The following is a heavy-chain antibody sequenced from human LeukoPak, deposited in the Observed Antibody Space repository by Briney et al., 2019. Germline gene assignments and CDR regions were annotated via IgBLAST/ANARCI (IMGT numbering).Heavy chain of an antibody. CDR1: GFTFSTYA. Sequence: GGSLRLSCAASGFTFSTYAMSWVRQAPGKGLEWVSGISGRDGSTYYADSVKGRFTISRDNSKNTLYLQMNSLRAEDTAVYYCARRSGIAVAGAFDYWGQGTLVTVSS. V-gene: IGHV3-23*01. CDR3: ARRSGIAVAGAFDY. J-gene: IGHJ4*02. D-gene: IGHD6-19*01. CDR2: ISGRDGST.